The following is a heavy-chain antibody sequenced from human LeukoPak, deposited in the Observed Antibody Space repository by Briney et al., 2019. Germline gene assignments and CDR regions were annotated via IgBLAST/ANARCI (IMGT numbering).Heavy chain of an antibody. CDR3: ARQVVAVAGTGYFDY. V-gene: IGHV4-59*08. D-gene: IGHD6-19*01. Sequence: KTSETLSLTCTVSGGSISSNYWSWIRQPPGKGLEWIGYIYYSGSTNCNPSLKSRVSISVDTSKKQFSLKLSSVTAADTAVYFCARQVVAVAGTGYFDYWGQGTLVTVSS. CDR2: IYYSGST. J-gene: IGHJ4*02. CDR1: GGSISSNY.